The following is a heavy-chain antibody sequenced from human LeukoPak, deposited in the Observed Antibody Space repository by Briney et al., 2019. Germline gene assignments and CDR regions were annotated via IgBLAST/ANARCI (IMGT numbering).Heavy chain of an antibody. D-gene: IGHD6-25*01. Sequence: GASVKVSCKASGGTFSSYAISWVRQAPGQGLEWMGGIIPIFGTANYAQKFQGRVTITADESTSTAYMELSSLRSEDTAVYFCARVGSAAATADYWGQGTLVAVSS. CDR1: GGTFSSYA. V-gene: IGHV1-69*13. CDR2: IIPIFGTA. J-gene: IGHJ4*02. CDR3: ARVGSAAATADY.